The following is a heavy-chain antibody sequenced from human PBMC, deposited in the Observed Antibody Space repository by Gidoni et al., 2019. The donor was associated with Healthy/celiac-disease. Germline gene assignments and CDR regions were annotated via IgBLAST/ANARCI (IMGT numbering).Heavy chain of an antibody. CDR1: GCPFSHAW. CDR2: IKSKTEGGTT. CDR3: TTESFLGETPDAFDI. V-gene: IGHV3-15*01. Sequence: EVQLVESGGGLVKPGGSLRLSCSAFGCPFSHAWMRWVRQAPGKGLGWVGRIKSKTEGGTTDYAAPVKGRFTISRDDSKNTLYLQMNSLKTEDTAVYYCTTESFLGETPDAFDIWGQGTMVTVSS. D-gene: IGHD3-16*01. J-gene: IGHJ3*02.